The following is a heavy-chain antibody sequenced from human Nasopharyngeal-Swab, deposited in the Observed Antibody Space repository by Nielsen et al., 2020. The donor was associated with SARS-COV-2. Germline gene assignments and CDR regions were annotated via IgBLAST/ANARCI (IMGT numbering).Heavy chain of an antibody. CDR2: IKSKTAESTR. D-gene: IGHD2-2*01. J-gene: IGHJ6*03. CDR1: GFTFTTVW. V-gene: IGHV3-15*01. Sequence: GGSMRLSCAASGFTFTTVWMSWVRQVPGKGLEWVGRIKSKTAESTRDYAVPVKGRFTIFRDDSKQTVSLQMDSLKPEDTGVYYCAGRDCSGTRCYAYTPSNSGVYHYYYMDVWGKGTTVTVSS. CDR3: AGRDCSGTRCYAYTPSNSGVYHYYYMDV.